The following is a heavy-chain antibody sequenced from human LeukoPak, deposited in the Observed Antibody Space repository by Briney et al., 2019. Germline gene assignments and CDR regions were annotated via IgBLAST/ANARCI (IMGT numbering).Heavy chain of an antibody. D-gene: IGHD6-19*01. CDR1: GFTFNNYV. CDR3: ARDVIGIAVAGLDV. CDR2: ISSSSDTV. Sequence: PGGSLRLSCAASGFTFNNYVMNWVRQAPGKGLEWVSYISSSSDTVYYADSVKGRFTISRDNAKNSLYLQMNGLRAEDTAVYYCARDVIGIAVAGLDVWGQGTTVTVSS. V-gene: IGHV3-48*04. J-gene: IGHJ6*02.